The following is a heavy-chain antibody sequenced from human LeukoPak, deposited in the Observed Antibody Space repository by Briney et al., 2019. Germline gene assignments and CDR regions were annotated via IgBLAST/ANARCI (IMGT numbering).Heavy chain of an antibody. D-gene: IGHD2-2*01. CDR1: GGSISSSSYS. CDR3: ARMGYCSSTSCYAGAFDI. V-gene: IGHV4-39*01. Sequence: PSETLSLTCTVSGGSISSSSYSWGWIRQPPGKGLEWIGSIYYSGSTYYHPSLKSRVTISVDTSKNQFSLKLSSVTAADTAVYYCARMGYCSSTSCYAGAFDIWGQGTMVTVSS. CDR2: IYYSGST. J-gene: IGHJ3*02.